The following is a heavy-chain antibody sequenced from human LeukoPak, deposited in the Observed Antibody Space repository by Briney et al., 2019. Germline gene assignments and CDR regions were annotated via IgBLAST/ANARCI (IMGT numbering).Heavy chain of an antibody. CDR1: DDSISSGYYS. CDR3: ARDHIEAAGAPFDY. Sequence: SETLSLTCTVSDDSISSGYYSWGWIRQPPGKGLEWIGNIYYSGSTYYNPSLKSRVTISLDTPKGQFSLRLSSVTAADSAVYYCARDHIEAAGAPFDYWGQGTLVTVSS. D-gene: IGHD6-13*01. CDR2: IYYSGST. J-gene: IGHJ4*02. V-gene: IGHV4-39*07.